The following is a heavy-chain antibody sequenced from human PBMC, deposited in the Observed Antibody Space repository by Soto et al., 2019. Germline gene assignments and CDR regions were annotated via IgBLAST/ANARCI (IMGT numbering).Heavy chain of an antibody. CDR1: GFTFSSYD. CDR3: ARDRGSSGALDY. CDR2: IGTAGDT. D-gene: IGHD6-19*01. Sequence: EVQLVESGGGLVQPGGSLRLSCAASGFTFSSYDMHWVRQATGKGLEWVSAIGTAGDTYYPGSVKGRFTISRENAKNSLYLQMNSLRAGDTAVYYCARDRGSSGALDYWGQGTLVTVSS. V-gene: IGHV3-13*01. J-gene: IGHJ4*02.